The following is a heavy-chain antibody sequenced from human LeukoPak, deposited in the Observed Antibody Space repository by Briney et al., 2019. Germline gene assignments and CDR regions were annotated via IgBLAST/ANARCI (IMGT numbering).Heavy chain of an antibody. D-gene: IGHD1-26*01. CDR1: GGSISSGGYY. CDR3: ARALWQVGATTGPLLDY. V-gene: IGHV4-31*03. CDR2: IYYSGST. Sequence: SQTLSLTCTVSGGSISSGGYYWSWIRQHPGKGLEWIGYIYYSGSTYYNPSLKSRVTISVDRSKSQFSLKLTSVTAADTAVYYCARALWQVGATTGPLLDYWGQGTLVTVSS. J-gene: IGHJ4*02.